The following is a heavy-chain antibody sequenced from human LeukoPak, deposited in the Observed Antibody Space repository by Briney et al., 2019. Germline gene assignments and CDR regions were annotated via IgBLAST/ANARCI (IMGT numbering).Heavy chain of an antibody. CDR2: VYYSGST. J-gene: IGHJ4*02. Sequence: PSETLSLTCFVSGGSISRNYWSWIRQSPGKGLEWIGNVYYSGSTNYNPSLNSRVTISVDMSKNQFSLKLSSVTAADTAVYYCARGTYSSGWYYFDYWGQGTLVTVSS. D-gene: IGHD6-19*01. V-gene: IGHV4-59*01. CDR1: GGSISRNY. CDR3: ARGTYSSGWYYFDY.